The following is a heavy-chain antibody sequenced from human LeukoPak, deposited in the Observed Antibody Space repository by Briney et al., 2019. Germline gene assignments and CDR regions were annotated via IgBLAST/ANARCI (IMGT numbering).Heavy chain of an antibody. Sequence: PGGSLRLSCAASGFTFSSYGMHWVRQAPGKGLEWVAVISYDGSNKYYADSVKGRFTISRDNSKNTLYLQMNSLRAEDTAVYYCASNPEGELWNAFDIWGQGTMVTVSS. J-gene: IGHJ3*02. V-gene: IGHV3-30*03. CDR1: GFTFSSYG. CDR2: ISYDGSNK. D-gene: IGHD3-16*01. CDR3: ASNPEGELWNAFDI.